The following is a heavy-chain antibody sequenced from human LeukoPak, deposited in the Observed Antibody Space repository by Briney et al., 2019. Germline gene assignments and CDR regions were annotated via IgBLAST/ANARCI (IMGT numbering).Heavy chain of an antibody. V-gene: IGHV3-7*03. CDR1: GFTFSSYW. CDR3: ARSPTAYSSSWYHYYYYMDV. Sequence: GGSLRLSCAASGFTFSSYWMSWVRQAPGKGLEWVANIKQDGSEKYYVDSVKGRFTISRDNAKNSLYLQMNSLRAEDTALYHCARSPTAYSSSWYHYYYYMDVWGKGTTVTISS. CDR2: IKQDGSEK. D-gene: IGHD6-13*01. J-gene: IGHJ6*03.